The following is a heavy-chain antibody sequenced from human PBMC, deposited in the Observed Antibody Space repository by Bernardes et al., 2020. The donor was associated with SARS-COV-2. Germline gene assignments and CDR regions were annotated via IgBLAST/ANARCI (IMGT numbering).Heavy chain of an antibody. CDR2: INAYNGNT. Sequence: ASVKVSCKASGYTFTSYGISWVRQAPGQGLEWMGWINAYNGNTNYAQKLQGRVTMTTDTSTSTAYMELRSLRSDDTAVYYCARSGSYYSRYYYAMDVWGQGTTVTIAS. D-gene: IGHD1-26*01. CDR1: GYTFTSYG. V-gene: IGHV1-18*01. J-gene: IGHJ6*02. CDR3: ARSGSYYSRYYYAMDV.